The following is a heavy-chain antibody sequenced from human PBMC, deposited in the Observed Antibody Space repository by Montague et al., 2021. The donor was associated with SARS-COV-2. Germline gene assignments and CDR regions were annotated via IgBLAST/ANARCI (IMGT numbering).Heavy chain of an antibody. J-gene: IGHJ6*02. Sequence: SETLSLTCAISGGSFSNYYWSWIRQPPGKGLEWIGEVNHSGTTISNPSVKSGVTISVDPSKNQFSLKLSSVTAADTAVDYCARDGSLRFEILIGLRHYYYGMDVWGQGTTVTVSS. CDR3: ARDGSLRFEILIGLRHYYYGMDV. D-gene: IGHD3-9*01. CDR2: VNHSGTT. V-gene: IGHV4-34*01. CDR1: GGSFSNYY.